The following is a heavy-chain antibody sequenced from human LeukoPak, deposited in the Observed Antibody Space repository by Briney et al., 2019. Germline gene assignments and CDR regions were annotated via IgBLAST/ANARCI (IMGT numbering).Heavy chain of an antibody. CDR2: IYHSGST. CDR3: ATEDIVVVPAGIDP. Sequence: SETLSLTCAVSGGSISSGGYSWSWIRQPPGKGLEWIGYIYHSGSTNYNPSLKSRVTISVDTSKNQFSLKLSSVTAADTAVYYCATEDIVVVPAGIDPWGQGTLVTVSS. J-gene: IGHJ5*02. D-gene: IGHD2-2*01. CDR1: GGSISSGGYS. V-gene: IGHV4-30-2*01.